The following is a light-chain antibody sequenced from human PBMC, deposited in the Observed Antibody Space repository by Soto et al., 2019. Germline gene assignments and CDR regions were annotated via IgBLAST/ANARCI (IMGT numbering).Light chain of an antibody. V-gene: IGKV3-20*01. J-gene: IGKJ1*01. CDR1: QSVSNNY. CDR3: QQYGSSGT. CDR2: GAS. Sequence: VLTQSPGTLSLSPGARATLSCRASQSVSNNYLAWYQQKPGQAPRLLIYGASNRATGIPDRFSGSGSGTDFTLTISRLEPEDFAVYDCQQYGSSGTFGQGTKVDIK.